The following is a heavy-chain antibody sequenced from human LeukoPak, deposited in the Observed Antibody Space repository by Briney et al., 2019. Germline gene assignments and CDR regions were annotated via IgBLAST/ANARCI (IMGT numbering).Heavy chain of an antibody. CDR1: GYTFTSYD. Sequence: ASVTVSFTASGYTFTSYDINWVRQATGQGLAWMGWMNRTSGNTGYAQKFQGRVTMTRNTSISTAYMELSSLRSEATAVYYCASEGSGSYYGWGQGTLVTVSS. CDR2: MNRTSGNT. J-gene: IGHJ4*02. CDR3: ASEGSGSYYG. V-gene: IGHV1-8*01. D-gene: IGHD3-10*01.